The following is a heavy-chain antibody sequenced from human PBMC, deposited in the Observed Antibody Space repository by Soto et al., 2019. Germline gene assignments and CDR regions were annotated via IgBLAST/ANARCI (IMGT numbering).Heavy chain of an antibody. CDR1: GYTFSNAW. J-gene: IGHJ4*02. CDR2: IKSKTDGGTT. CDR3: ARVDVGSRYGTFDY. V-gene: IGHV3-15*07. D-gene: IGHD5-18*01. Sequence: GGSLRLSCAASGYTFSNAWINWVRQAPGKGLEWVGRIKSKTDGGTTDYAAPVKGRFTISRDDSKNTLYLQMNSLKTEDTAVYYCARVDVGSRYGTFDYWGQGTLVTVSS.